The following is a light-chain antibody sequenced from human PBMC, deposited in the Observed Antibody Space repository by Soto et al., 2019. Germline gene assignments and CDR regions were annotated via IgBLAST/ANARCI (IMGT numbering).Light chain of an antibody. CDR3: RSYTSSTTWV. CDR2: EVS. J-gene: IGLJ3*02. V-gene: IGLV2-14*01. CDR1: SSDVGAYNY. Sequence: QSVLTQPASVSGSPGQSITISCTGTSSDVGAYNYVSLYQQHPGKAPKLMIYEVSYRPSGVSERFSGSRSGNTASLTISGLQAEDESDYYCRSYTSSTTWVFGGGTKVTLL.